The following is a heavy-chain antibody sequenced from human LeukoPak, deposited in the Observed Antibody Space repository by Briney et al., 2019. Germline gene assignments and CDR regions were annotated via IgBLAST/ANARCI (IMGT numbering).Heavy chain of an antibody. CDR3: AREAEMATIRYLDY. D-gene: IGHD5-24*01. Sequence: ASVTVSCKASGYTFTGYYMHWVRQPPGQGLEWMGIINPSGGSTSYAQKFQGRVTMTRDTSTSTAYMELSSLRSEDTAVYYCAREAEMATIRYLDYWGQGTLVTVSS. V-gene: IGHV1-46*01. J-gene: IGHJ4*02. CDR2: INPSGGST. CDR1: GYTFTGYY.